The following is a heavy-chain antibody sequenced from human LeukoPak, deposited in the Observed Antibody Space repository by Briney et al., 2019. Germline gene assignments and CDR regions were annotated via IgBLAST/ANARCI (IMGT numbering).Heavy chain of an antibody. J-gene: IGHJ4*02. CDR1: GFTFSSYA. V-gene: IGHV3-30-3*01. D-gene: IGHD3-16*01. CDR2: ISYDGSNK. CDR3: ASYTYGYTPSSPFDY. Sequence: GGSLRLSCAASGFTFSSYAMHWVRQAPGKGLEWVAVISYDGSNKYYADSVKGRFTISRDNSKNTLYLQMNSLRAEDTAVYYCASYTYGYTPSSPFDYWGQGTLVTVSS.